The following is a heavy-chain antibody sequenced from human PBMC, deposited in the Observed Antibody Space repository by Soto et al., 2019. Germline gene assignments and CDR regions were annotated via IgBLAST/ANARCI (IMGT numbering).Heavy chain of an antibody. Sequence: QVHLVQSGAEVKKPGASVKVSCKGSGYAFTTYGITWVRQAPGQGLEWMGWISAHNGNTNYAQQLQVRVTVTRDTSTSTAYMELRGLRSDDTAVYYCARGRYGDYWGQGDLVTVSS. CDR3: ARGRYGDY. CDR1: GYAFTTYG. V-gene: IGHV1-18*01. J-gene: IGHJ4*02. D-gene: IGHD1-1*01. CDR2: ISAHNGNT.